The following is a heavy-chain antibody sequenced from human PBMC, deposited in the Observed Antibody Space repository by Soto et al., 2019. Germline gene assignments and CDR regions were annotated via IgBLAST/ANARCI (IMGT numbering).Heavy chain of an antibody. CDR3: AVYCSSTSCYRAWFDP. CDR2: IIPIFGTA. J-gene: IGHJ5*02. Sequence: QVQLVQSGAEVKKPGSSVKVSCKASGGTFSSYTISWVRQAPGQGLEWMGGIIPIFGTANYEQKFQGRVTITADKSTSTAYMELSSLRSEDTAVYYCAVYCSSTSCYRAWFDPWGQGTLVTVSS. CDR1: GGTFSSYT. V-gene: IGHV1-69*06. D-gene: IGHD2-2*02.